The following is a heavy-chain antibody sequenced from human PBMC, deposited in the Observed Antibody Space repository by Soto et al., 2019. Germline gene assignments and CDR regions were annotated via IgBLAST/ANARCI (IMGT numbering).Heavy chain of an antibody. V-gene: IGHV3-30-3*02. Sequence: QVQLVESGGGVVQPGRSLNLSCAASGFGFSTYAMHWVRQAPGKGLEWVAVISYEGSTKYYADSMKGRFTISRDNAKNTLYLQITRLRAGDRAVYCWAKQFSGWSYFFDDWGQGTLVTVSS. CDR1: GFGFSTYA. D-gene: IGHD6-19*01. CDR2: ISYEGSTK. CDR3: AKQFSGWSYFFDD. J-gene: IGHJ4*02.